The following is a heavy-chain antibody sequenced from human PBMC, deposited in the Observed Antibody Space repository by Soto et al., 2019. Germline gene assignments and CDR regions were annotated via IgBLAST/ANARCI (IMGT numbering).Heavy chain of an antibody. J-gene: IGHJ6*04. CDR2: IQSGGPT. V-gene: IGHV3-66*01. CDR1: GFTVSSKY. Sequence: GGSLRLSCAASGFTVSSKYMSWVRQAPGKGLEWVSLIQSGGPTYYADSVKGRFTISRDTSENTLHLQMDSLRAEDTAVYYCARDVVLCEGGGCYGVPWDFWGKGTTVTVSS. CDR3: ARDVVLCEGGGCYGVPWDF. D-gene: IGHD2-15*01.